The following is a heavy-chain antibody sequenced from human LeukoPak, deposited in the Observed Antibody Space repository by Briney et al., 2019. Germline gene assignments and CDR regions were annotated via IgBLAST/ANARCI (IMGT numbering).Heavy chain of an antibody. D-gene: IGHD4-17*01. CDR3: VRVRTKVTYDFDY. J-gene: IGHJ4*02. V-gene: IGHV3-72*01. Sequence: PGGSLRLSCEASGFTFSDHYMDWVRQAPGKGLEWVGRTRNTASSYTTEYAASVKGRFTISRDDSKSSLFLQMKSLKTEDTAVYYCVRVRTKVTYDFDYWGQGTPVTVS. CDR1: GFTFSDHY. CDR2: TRNTASSYTT.